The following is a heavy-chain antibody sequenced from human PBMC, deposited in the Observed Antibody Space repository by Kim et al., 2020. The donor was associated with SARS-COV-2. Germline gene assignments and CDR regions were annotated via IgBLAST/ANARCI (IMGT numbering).Heavy chain of an antibody. CDR2: VYNSGST. V-gene: IGHV4-4*08. Sequence: SETLSLTCIFSGDSLSSHYWTWIRQPPGKGMEWIGYVYNSGSTNYNPSLKSRVTMSIDTSQNQFSMRLTSVTAADTAVYYCATYRRDGSYYAIDYWGQGTLITVSS. D-gene: IGHD5-12*01. CDR3: ATYRRDGSYYAIDY. CDR1: GDSLSSHY. J-gene: IGHJ4*02.